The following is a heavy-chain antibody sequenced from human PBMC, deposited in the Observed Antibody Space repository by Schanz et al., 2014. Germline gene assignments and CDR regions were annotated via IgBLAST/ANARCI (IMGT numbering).Heavy chain of an antibody. CDR2: IRYDGSSK. D-gene: IGHD6-19*01. J-gene: IGHJ3*02. CDR3: ATDYSGGGCHI. CDR1: GFTFTSYS. Sequence: QVQLVQSGGGVVQPGGSLRLSCAASGFTFTSYSMHWVRQAPGRGLGWVAFIRYDGSSKFYADSARARFTISRDDSKNTLYLPMNSLRAEDTALYFCATDYSGGGCHIWGQGTMVTVSS. V-gene: IGHV3-30*02.